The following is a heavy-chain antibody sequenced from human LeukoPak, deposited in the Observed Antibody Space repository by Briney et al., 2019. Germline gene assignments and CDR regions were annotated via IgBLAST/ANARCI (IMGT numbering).Heavy chain of an antibody. J-gene: IGHJ4*02. CDR3: VICIATAGSFDY. Sequence: GGPLRLSCSASGFTFSSYAMHWVRQAPGKGLKYVSAISTNGGSTYYADSVKGRFTISRDNSKNTLYLQMSSLRVEDTAVYYCVICIATAGSFDYWGQGNPVTLSS. D-gene: IGHD6-13*01. CDR1: GFTFSSYA. CDR2: ISTNGGST. V-gene: IGHV3-64D*09.